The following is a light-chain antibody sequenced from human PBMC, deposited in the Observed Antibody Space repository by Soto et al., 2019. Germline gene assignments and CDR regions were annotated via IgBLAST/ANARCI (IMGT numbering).Light chain of an antibody. CDR2: DAS. Sequence: DIQMTQSPSSLSASVGDRVTITCQASQDISNYLNWYQQKPGKAPKLLIYDASNLETGVPSRFSGSGSGTDFTFTISSLQPEDSATYYCQQYDNLPRFGPGTKVDIK. CDR3: QQYDNLPR. CDR1: QDISNY. V-gene: IGKV1-33*01. J-gene: IGKJ3*01.